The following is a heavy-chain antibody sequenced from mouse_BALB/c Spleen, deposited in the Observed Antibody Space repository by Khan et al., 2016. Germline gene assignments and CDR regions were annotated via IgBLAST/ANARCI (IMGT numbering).Heavy chain of an antibody. J-gene: IGHJ2*01. CDR2: ISYSGTA. CDR1: GYSITSDFA. V-gene: IGHV3-2*02. D-gene: IGHD1-1*01. Sequence: VQLQQSGPGLVKPSQSLSLTCTVTGYSITSDFAWNWIRQFPGNNLEWMGFISYSGTASYNPSLKSRLSITRDTSKNQFFLQLNSVTTEDTATFYCARGFYYGKGYFDYWGQGTTLTVSS. CDR3: ARGFYYGKGYFDY.